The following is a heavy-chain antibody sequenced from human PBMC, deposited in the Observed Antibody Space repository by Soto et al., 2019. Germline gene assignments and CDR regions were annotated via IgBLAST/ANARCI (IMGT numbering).Heavy chain of an antibody. CDR2: IHTGNGNT. D-gene: IGHD3-3*01. CDR1: GYTFNNYA. CDR3: ARDSSAGAIFASPYYYAMDV. Sequence: QVQLVQSGPEVKKPGASVKVSCKAYGYTFNNYAMHWVRQAPGQRLEWMAWIHTGNGNTKYSQKLLGRVAITRDTAETSASNVYMEVRRLRSDATAIYYCARDSSAGAIFASPYYYAMDVWGQATTVTVSS. V-gene: IGHV1-3*04. J-gene: IGHJ6*02.